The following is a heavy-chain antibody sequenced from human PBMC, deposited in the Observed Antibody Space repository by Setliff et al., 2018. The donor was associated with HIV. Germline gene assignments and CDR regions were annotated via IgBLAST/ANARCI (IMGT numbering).Heavy chain of an antibody. J-gene: IGHJ6*04. V-gene: IGHV4-61*02. CDR1: GGSISSGSYY. Sequence: PSETLSLTCTVSGGSISSGSYYWSWIRQPAGKGLEWIGRIYTSGSTNYNPSLESRVTISVDTSKNQFSLKLNSITAADTAIYFCARVRDPNWGKGTKVTVSS. CDR2: IYTSGST. CDR3: ARVRDPN.